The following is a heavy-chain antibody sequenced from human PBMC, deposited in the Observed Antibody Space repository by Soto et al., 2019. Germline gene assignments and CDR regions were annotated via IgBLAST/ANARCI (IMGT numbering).Heavy chain of an antibody. CDR1: GYTFTGYY. J-gene: IGHJ4*02. Sequence: ASVKVSCKASGYTFTGYYMHWLRQAPGQGLEWMGWINPNSGGTNYAQKFQGRVTMTRDTSISTAYMELSRLRSDDTAVYYCARTSIDCSGGSCDHYFDYWGQGTLVTVSS. V-gene: IGHV1-2*02. CDR2: INPNSGGT. CDR3: ARTSIDCSGGSCDHYFDY. D-gene: IGHD2-15*01.